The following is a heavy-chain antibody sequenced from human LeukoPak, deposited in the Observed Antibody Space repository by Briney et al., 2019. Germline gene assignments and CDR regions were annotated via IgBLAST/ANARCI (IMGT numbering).Heavy chain of an antibody. CDR3: ARDLAYYDSSGYLLGWFDP. CDR2: IYYSGST. CDR1: GGSISSSSYY. J-gene: IGHJ5*02. D-gene: IGHD3-22*01. V-gene: IGHV4-39*07. Sequence: PSETLSLTCTVSGGSISSSSYYWGWLRQPPGKGLEWIGNIYYSGSTYYNPSLKSRVTISVDTSKNQFSLKLSSVTAADTAVYYCARDLAYYDSSGYLLGWFDPWGQGTLVTVSS.